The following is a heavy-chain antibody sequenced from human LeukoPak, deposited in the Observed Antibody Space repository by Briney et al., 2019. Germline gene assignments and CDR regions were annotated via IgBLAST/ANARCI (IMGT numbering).Heavy chain of an antibody. V-gene: IGHV1-24*01. CDR3: AADSDSRVRLGELSSDLEAFDI. D-gene: IGHD3-16*02. CDR2: FDPEDGET. Sequence: ASVKVSCKASGYTFTSYAMNWVGQAPGQGLEWMGGFDPEDGETIYAQKFQGRVTMTEDTSTDTAYMELSSLRSEDTAVYYCAADSDSRVRLGELSSDLEAFDIWGQGTLVTVSS. CDR1: GYTFTSYA. J-gene: IGHJ3*02.